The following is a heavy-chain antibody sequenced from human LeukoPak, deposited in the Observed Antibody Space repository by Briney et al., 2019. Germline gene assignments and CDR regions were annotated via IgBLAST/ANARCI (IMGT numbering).Heavy chain of an antibody. CDR1: GFTFSSYE. CDR3: AKDPQDIVVVPAANWFDP. D-gene: IGHD2-2*01. Sequence: PGGSLRLSCAASGFTFSSYEMNWVRQAPGKGLEWVSYISSSGSTIYYADSVKGRFTISRDNSKNTLYLQMNSLRAEDTAVYYCAKDPQDIVVVPAANWFDPWGQGTLVTVSS. V-gene: IGHV3-48*03. CDR2: ISSSGSTI. J-gene: IGHJ5*02.